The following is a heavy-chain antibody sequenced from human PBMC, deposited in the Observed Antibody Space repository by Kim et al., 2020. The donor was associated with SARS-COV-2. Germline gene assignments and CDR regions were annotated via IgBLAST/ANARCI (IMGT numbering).Heavy chain of an antibody. CDR3: AREPYYYYDSSGYSTFDY. Sequence: KGRFTISGDNAKNSLYLQMNSRRAEDTAVYYCAREPYYYYDSSGYSTFDYWGQGTLVTVSS. J-gene: IGHJ4*02. V-gene: IGHV3-11*04. D-gene: IGHD3-22*01.